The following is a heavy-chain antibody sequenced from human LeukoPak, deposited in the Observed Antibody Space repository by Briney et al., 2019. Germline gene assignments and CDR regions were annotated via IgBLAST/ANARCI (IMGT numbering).Heavy chain of an antibody. CDR1: GGSISSSSYY. D-gene: IGHD4-17*01. CDR2: INHSGST. CDR3: ARTPTVVTRLDY. Sequence: SETLSLTCTVSGGSISSSSYYWGWIRQPPGKGLEWIGEINHSGSTNYNPSLKSRVTISVDTSKNQFSLKLSSVTAADTAVYYCARTPTVVTRLDYWGQGTLVTVSS. J-gene: IGHJ4*02. V-gene: IGHV4-39*07.